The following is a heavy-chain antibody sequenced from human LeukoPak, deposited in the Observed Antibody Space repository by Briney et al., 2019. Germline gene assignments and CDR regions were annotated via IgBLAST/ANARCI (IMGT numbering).Heavy chain of an antibody. Sequence: GGSLRLSCAASGFTFSSSGLHWVRQAPGKGLEWVAFIRYDGIIRYNTDSVKGRFTISRDNSKNTLYMRMNSLRAEDTAVYYCAKGCSSTKCYSTFDHWGQGTLVTVSS. CDR1: GFTFSSSG. J-gene: IGHJ4*02. D-gene: IGHD2-2*01. V-gene: IGHV3-30*02. CDR2: IRYDGIIR. CDR3: AKGCSSTKCYSTFDH.